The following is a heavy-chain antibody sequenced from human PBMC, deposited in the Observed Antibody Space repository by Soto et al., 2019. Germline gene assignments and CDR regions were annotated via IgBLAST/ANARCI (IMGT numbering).Heavy chain of an antibody. CDR3: ARGGRYLEWFPWFDP. CDR1: GYTFASYN. V-gene: IGHV1-8*01. J-gene: IGHJ5*02. D-gene: IGHD3-3*01. CDR2: MNPNNGDK. Sequence: QVQLVQSGAEMKRPGASVKVSCRASGYTFASYNIYWVRQAKGQGLEWIGWMNPNNGDKGYAQNFLDRVTLTRDTTVRTAFLEISTLTSEDTATYYWARGGRYLEWFPWFDPWGQGTLVTVSS.